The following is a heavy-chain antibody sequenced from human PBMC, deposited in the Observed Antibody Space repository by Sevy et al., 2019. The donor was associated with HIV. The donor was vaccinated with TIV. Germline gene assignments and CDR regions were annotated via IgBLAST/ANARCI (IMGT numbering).Heavy chain of an antibody. CDR1: RFIFSNYA. V-gene: IGHV3-30-3*01. D-gene: IGHD5-12*01. CDR2: ISNDGSNK. CDR3: ARPGYSGYGFSNFFDY. J-gene: IGHJ4*01. Sequence: GGSLRLSCAASRFIFSNYAMHWVRQAPGKGLEWVADISNDGSNKHYADSVKGRFTISRDNSKNTLYLQMNSLRAEDTAVYYCARPGYSGYGFSNFFDYWGRGTLVTVSS.